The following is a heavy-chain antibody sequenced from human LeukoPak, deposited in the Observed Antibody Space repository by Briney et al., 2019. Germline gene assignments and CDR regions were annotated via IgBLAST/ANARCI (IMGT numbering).Heavy chain of an antibody. D-gene: IGHD4-17*01. V-gene: IGHV2-5*02. CDR3: AHYGDYRFLYYFDH. CDR2: IYGDDNK. J-gene: IGHJ4*02. Sequence: SGPTLVNPTQTLTLTCTFSGFSLTPSGVGVGWIRHPPGKALEWLSLIYGDDNKLYSPSLKSRLTITKDTSKNQVVLTMTNMDPADTARYYCAHYGDYRFLYYFDHWGQGTLVTVSS. CDR1: GFSLTPSGVG.